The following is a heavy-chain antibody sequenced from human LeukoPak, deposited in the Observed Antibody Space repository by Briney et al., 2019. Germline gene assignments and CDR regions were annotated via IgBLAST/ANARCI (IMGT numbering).Heavy chain of an antibody. CDR2: INWNGGST. CDR3: ARGGYYGSGNDFRFDP. J-gene: IGHJ5*02. V-gene: IGHV3-20*04. D-gene: IGHD3-10*01. CDR1: GFTFDDYG. Sequence: PGGSLRLSCAASGFTFDDYGMSWVRQAPGKGLEWVSGINWNGGSTGYADSVKGRFTISRDNAKNSLYLQMNSLRAEDTALYYCARGGYYGSGNDFRFDPWGQGTLVTVSS.